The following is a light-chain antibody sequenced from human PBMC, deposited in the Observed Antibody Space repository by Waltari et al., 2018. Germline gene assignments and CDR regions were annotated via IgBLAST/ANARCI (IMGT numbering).Light chain of an antibody. V-gene: IGLV3-10*01. Sequence: SYELTQPPSVSVSPGQTDRNTCTGDGLPKKYAYSYQQKSGQAPVLVIYEDSKRPSGIPERFSGSSSGTMATLTISGAQVEDEADYYCYSTDSSDNHRVFGGGTKLTVL. CDR1: GLPKKY. J-gene: IGLJ3*02. CDR3: YSTDSSDNHRV. CDR2: EDS.